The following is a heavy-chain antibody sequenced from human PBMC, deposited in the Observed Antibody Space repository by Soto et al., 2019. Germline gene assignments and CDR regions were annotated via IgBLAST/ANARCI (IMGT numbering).Heavy chain of an antibody. CDR1: GFTFSSYE. V-gene: IGHV3-48*03. D-gene: IGHD3-22*01. J-gene: IGHJ4*03. Sequence: GGSLRLSCAASGFTFSSYEMNWVRQAPGKGLEWVSYISSSGSTIYYADSVKGRFTIASDNAKNSLYLQMNSLRAEDTAVYYCARGQRYYDSSGYYQAPHAFDYSGQGT. CDR2: ISSSGSTI. CDR3: ARGQRYYDSSGYYQAPHAFDY.